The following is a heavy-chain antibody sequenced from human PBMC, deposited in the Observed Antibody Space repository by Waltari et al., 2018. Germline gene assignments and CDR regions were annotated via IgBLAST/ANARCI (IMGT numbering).Heavy chain of an antibody. Sequence: EVQLVQSGAEVKKSGESLRISCKVSGYNFATYWYGWVPRMPGKGLEWIGSIYPDDSDTKDSPSFRGQVTISADKSINTAYLHWSSLKASDTAVYYCVKGLVGGYEKGWFDPWGQGTLVTVSS. D-gene: IGHD5-12*01. CDR2: IYPDDSDT. V-gene: IGHV5-51*01. J-gene: IGHJ5*02. CDR3: VKGLVGGYEKGWFDP. CDR1: GYNFATYW.